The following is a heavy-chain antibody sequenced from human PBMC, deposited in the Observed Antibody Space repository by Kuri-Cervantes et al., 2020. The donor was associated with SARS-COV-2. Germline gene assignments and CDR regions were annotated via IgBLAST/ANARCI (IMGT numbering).Heavy chain of an antibody. J-gene: IGHJ6*03. Sequence: GPTLVKPTQTLTLTCTFSGFSLSTSGMCVSWIRQPPGKALEWLARIDWDDDKYYSTSLKTRLIISKDTSKNQVVLTMTNMDPVDTATYYCARGYSAHMDVWGKGTTVTVSS. CDR3: ARGYSAHMDV. CDR1: GFSLSTSGMC. CDR2: IDWDDDK. V-gene: IGHV2-70*11. D-gene: IGHD6-13*01.